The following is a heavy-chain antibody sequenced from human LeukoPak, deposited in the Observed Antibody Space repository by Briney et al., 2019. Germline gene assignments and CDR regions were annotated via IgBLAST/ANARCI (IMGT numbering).Heavy chain of an antibody. CDR3: ARAGWLRVFDY. J-gene: IGHJ4*02. V-gene: IGHV4-30-2*01. Sequence: PSETLSLTCAVSGGSISSGGYSWSWIRQPPGKVLEWIGYIYHSGSTYYNPSLKSRVTISVDRSKNQFSLKLSSVTAEDTAVYYCARAGWLRVFDYWGQGTLVTVSS. D-gene: IGHD5-24*01. CDR1: GGSISSGGYS. CDR2: IYHSGST.